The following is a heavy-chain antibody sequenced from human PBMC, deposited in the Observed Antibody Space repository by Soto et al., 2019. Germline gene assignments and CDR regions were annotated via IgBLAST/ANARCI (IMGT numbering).Heavy chain of an antibody. Sequence: ASVKVSCKASSGTFSSYTITWVRQAPGQGLEWMGRIIPILAIANYAQKFQGRVTITADKSTSTAYMELSSLRSEDTAVYYCARQTAARAAFDIWGQGTTVNVSS. V-gene: IGHV1-69*02. CDR3: ARQTAARAAFDI. CDR2: IIPILAIA. J-gene: IGHJ3*02. CDR1: SGTFSSYT.